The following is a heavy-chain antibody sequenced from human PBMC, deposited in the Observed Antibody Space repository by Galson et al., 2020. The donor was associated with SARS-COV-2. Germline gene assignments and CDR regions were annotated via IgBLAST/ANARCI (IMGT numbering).Heavy chain of an antibody. Sequence: LSLTCAASGFTFSSYAMSWVRQAPGKGLEWVSAISGSGGSTYYADSVKGRFTISRDNSKNTLYLQMNSLRAEDTAVYYCAKDLGSYGSGTRWGQGTLVTVSS. V-gene: IGHV3-23*01. CDR3: AKDLGSYGSGTR. CDR1: GFTFSSYA. CDR2: ISGSGGST. J-gene: IGHJ4*02. D-gene: IGHD3-10*01.